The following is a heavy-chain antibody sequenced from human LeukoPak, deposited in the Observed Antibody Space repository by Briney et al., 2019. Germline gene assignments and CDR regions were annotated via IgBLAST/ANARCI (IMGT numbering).Heavy chain of an antibody. D-gene: IGHD2-21*02. V-gene: IGHV4-59*01. CDR2: MYNSGST. CDR1: GDSISSNY. CDR3: ARGAGRCGGDCYSSDS. J-gene: IGHJ4*02. Sequence: PSETLSLTCSVSGDSISSNYWSWIRKPPGKGLEWIGYMYNSGSTNYNPSLKSRVTISVDTSKNQFSLMLTSVTAADTAVYFCARGAGRCGGDCYSSDSWGQGTLVTVSS.